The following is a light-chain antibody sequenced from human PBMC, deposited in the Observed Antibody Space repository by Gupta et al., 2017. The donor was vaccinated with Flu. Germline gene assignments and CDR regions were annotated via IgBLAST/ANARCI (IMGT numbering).Light chain of an antibody. J-gene: IGLJ3*02. Sequence: QSALTQPPSASGSPGQSVPIPCTGTSSYVGGYNYVSWYQQHPGKAPRLMIYEVTKRPSGVPDRVAGSGSGNADSLTVSGLQAEDEAEDVCSSYAGSNDFRVFGGGTKLTVL. V-gene: IGLV2-8*01. CDR3: SSYAGSNDFRV. CDR2: EVT. CDR1: SSYVGGYNY.